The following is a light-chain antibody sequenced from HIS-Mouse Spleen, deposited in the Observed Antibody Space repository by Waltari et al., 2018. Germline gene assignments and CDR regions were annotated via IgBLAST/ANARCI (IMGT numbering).Light chain of an antibody. Sequence: NFMLTQPHSVSESPGKTVTISCTRSSGSIASNYVQWYQQRPGSAPTTVIYEDNQRPSGVPARFSGSIDSSSNSASLTSSGLKTEDEADYYCQSYDSSNLVFGGGTKLTVL. CDR1: SGSIASNY. CDR3: QSYDSSNLV. CDR2: EDN. V-gene: IGLV6-57*04. J-gene: IGLJ3*02.